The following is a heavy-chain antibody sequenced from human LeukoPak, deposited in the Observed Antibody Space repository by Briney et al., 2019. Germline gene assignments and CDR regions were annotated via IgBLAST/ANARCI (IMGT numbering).Heavy chain of an antibody. D-gene: IGHD6-19*01. J-gene: IGHJ4*02. CDR2: IGTAGDT. V-gene: IGHV3-13*01. CDR1: GFTFSSYD. Sequence: GGSLRLSCAASGFTFSSYDMHWVRQATGKGLEWVSAIGTAGDTYYPGSVKGRFTISRENAKNSLYLQMNSLRAEDTAVYYCARGDSSGWYEYYLDYWGQGTLVTVSS. CDR3: ARGDSSGWYEYYLDY.